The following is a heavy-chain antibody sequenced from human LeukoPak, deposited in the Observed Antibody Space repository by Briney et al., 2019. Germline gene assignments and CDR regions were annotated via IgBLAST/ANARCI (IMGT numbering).Heavy chain of an antibody. J-gene: IGHJ2*01. V-gene: IGHV4-34*01. Sequence: SETLSLTCAVYGGSFSGYYWSWIRQPPGKGLEWIGEINHSGSTNYNPSLKSRVTISVDTSKNQFSLKLSSVTAADTAVYYCARGRRIVVVPAAKNWYFDLWGRGTLVTVSS. CDR2: INHSGST. D-gene: IGHD2-2*01. CDR1: GGSFSGYY. CDR3: ARGRRIVVVPAAKNWYFDL.